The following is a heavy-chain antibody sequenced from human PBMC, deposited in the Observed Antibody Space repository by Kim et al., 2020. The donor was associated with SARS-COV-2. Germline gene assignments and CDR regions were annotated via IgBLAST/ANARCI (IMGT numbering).Heavy chain of an antibody. D-gene: IGHD4-17*01. J-gene: IGHJ4*02. CDR3: IRVRGMTTWTRADFDY. CDR1: GYTFTSYG. Sequence: ASVKVSCKASGYTFTSYGISWVRQAPGQGLEWMGWISAYNGNTNYAQKLQCRVTMTTDTSTSTAYMELRSLRSDDTAVYYCIRVRGMTTWTRADFDYWGQGTLVTVSS. CDR2: ISAYNGNT. V-gene: IGHV1-18*01.